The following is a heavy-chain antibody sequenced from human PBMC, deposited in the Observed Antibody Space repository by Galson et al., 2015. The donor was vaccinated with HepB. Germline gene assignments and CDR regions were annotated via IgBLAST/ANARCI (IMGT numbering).Heavy chain of an antibody. CDR1: GFTFSDHG. CDR2: IYYDGSNK. J-gene: IGHJ6*02. D-gene: IGHD4-17*01. Sequence: SLRLSCAASGFTFSDHGMHWVRQAPGKGLEWLAVIYYDGSNKFYVDSVKGRFTISRDNSRNVVFLQMNSLRAEDTAMYYCAREGYGDNGDGDYYYGMDVWGQGTTVTVSS. V-gene: IGHV3-30*12. CDR3: AREGYGDNGDGDYYYGMDV.